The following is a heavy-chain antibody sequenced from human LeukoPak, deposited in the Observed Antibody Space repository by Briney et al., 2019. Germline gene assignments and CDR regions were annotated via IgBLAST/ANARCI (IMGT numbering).Heavy chain of an antibody. CDR2: ISGSGGRT. Sequence: GGSLRLSCAASGFTFSSDVMSWVRQAPGKGLEWVSAISGSGGRTYYAVSVKGRFTISRDNSKNSLYLQMNSLRAEDTAVYYCASSSYLYWGQGTLVTVSS. CDR1: GFTFSSDV. J-gene: IGHJ4*02. V-gene: IGHV3-23*01. D-gene: IGHD3-10*01. CDR3: ASSSYLY.